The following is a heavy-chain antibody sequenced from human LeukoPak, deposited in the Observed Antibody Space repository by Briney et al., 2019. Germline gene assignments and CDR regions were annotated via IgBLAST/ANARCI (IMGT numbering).Heavy chain of an antibody. D-gene: IGHD1-14*01. CDR2: ISYDGSNK. CDR3: ARDFRTLTRVLLG. J-gene: IGHJ4*02. V-gene: IGHV3-30*03. Sequence: GGALCLSRAASGLTFSSYVMHGVGQARGKGVEWVGVISYDGSNKYYADSVKGRFTISRDNSKNTLYLQMNSLRAEDTAVYYCARDFRTLTRVLLGWGQGTLVTVSS. CDR1: GLTFSSYV.